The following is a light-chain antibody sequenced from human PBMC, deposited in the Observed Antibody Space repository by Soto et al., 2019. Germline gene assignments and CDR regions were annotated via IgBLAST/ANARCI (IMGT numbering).Light chain of an antibody. CDR1: QSVSSSY. V-gene: IGKV3-20*01. CDR3: QQYGSSPLT. J-gene: IGKJ4*01. Sequence: EIVLTQSPGTLSLSPGERATLSCRASQSVSSSYLAWYQQKPGQAPRLLIYGASTRATGIPARFSGSGSETEFTLTISSLQSEDFAVYYCQQYGSSPLTFGGGTKVDI. CDR2: GAS.